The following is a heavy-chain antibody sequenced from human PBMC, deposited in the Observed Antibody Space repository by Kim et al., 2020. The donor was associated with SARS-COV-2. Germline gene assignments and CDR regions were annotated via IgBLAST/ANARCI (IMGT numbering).Heavy chain of an antibody. D-gene: IGHD3-3*01. CDR3: ARGISTIFGVVAPSRDMVSAFVI. V-gene: IGHV3-21*01. CDR1: GFTFSSYS. J-gene: IGHJ3*02. Sequence: GGSLRLSCAASGFTFSSYSMNWVRQAPGKGLEWVASISSSSRYIYYADSVKGRFTISRDNAKNSLYLQMNSLRAEDTAVYYCARGISTIFGVVAPSRDMVSAFVISGQGTMVTLSS. CDR2: ISSSSRYI.